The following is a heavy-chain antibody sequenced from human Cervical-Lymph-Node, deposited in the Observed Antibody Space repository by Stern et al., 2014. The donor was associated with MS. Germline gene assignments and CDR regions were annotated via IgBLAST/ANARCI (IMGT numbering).Heavy chain of an antibody. Sequence: QVQLVQSGAEVKKPGSSVKVSCKASGGTFSSYEISWVRPAPGQGLEWMGGIIPTFDTPTYAQKFQDRVTISADESTSTAYMELSTLKSEDTAIYFCARAYTYYSHSAAYWGQGTLVTVSS. D-gene: IGHD3-22*01. CDR2: IIPTFDTP. V-gene: IGHV1-69*01. J-gene: IGHJ4*02. CDR3: ARAYTYYSHSAAY. CDR1: GGTFSSYE.